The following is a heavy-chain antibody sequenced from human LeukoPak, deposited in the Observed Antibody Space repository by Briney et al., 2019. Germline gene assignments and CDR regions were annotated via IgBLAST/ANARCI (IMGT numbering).Heavy chain of an antibody. Sequence: ASVKVSCKASGYTFTSYGISWVRQAAGQGLEWMGWISAYNGNTNYAQKLQGRVTMTTDTSTSTAYMELRSLRSDDTAVDYCAREGFYGDYVGYWGQGTLVTVSS. D-gene: IGHD4-17*01. CDR2: ISAYNGNT. J-gene: IGHJ4*02. V-gene: IGHV1-18*01. CDR3: AREGFYGDYVGY. CDR1: GYTFTSYG.